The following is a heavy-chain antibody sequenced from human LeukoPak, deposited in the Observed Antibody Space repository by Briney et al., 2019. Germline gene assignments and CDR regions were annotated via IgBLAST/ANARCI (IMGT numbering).Heavy chain of an antibody. D-gene: IGHD5-18*01. CDR2: IRGKTYDGTT. V-gene: IGHV3-49*04. CDR3: ARHLSGITGYTYGRGIDY. J-gene: IGHJ4*02. CDR1: GFTFGDYA. Sequence: GGSLRLSCTASGFTFGDYAMSWVRQAPGKGLEWVGFIRGKTYDGTTEYAASVKGRFTISRDNAKKSLYLQMNSLRAEDTAVYYCARHLSGITGYTYGRGIDYWGQGTVLTVSS.